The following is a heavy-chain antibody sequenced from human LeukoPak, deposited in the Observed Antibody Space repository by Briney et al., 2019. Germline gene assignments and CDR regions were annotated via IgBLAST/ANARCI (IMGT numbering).Heavy chain of an antibody. CDR2: FDPEDGET. V-gene: IGHV1-24*01. D-gene: IGHD2-15*01. CDR3: ARGLPGYCSGGSCYSYDAFDI. Sequence: ASVKVSCKVSGYTLTELSMHWVRQAPGKGLEWMGGFDPEDGETIYAQKFQGRVTMTEDTSTDTAYMELSSLRSEDTAVYYCARGLPGYCSGGSCYSYDAFDIWGQGTMVTVSS. CDR1: GYTLTELS. J-gene: IGHJ3*02.